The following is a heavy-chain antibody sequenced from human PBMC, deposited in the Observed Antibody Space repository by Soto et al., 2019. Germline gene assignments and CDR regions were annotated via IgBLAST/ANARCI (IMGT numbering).Heavy chain of an antibody. Sequence: QVRLQESGPGLVKPSETLSLTCTVSGASISNYYWSWIRQPAGKGLEYLGRIYASGTTTYNPSLRSRVTMSVDTSKNQFSLNLNSVTAADTAVYYCARESRSELGTVEYWGQGTLVTVSS. D-gene: IGHD1-1*01. CDR3: ARESRSELGTVEY. CDR2: IYASGTT. CDR1: GASISNYY. V-gene: IGHV4-4*07. J-gene: IGHJ4*02.